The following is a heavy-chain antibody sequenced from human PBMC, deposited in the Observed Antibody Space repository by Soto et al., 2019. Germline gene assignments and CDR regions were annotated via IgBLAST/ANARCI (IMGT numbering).Heavy chain of an antibody. V-gene: IGHV1-46*01. CDR1: RDTFTSYY. Sequence: GXSVKVSCKAPRDTFTSYYINWVRQAPVQGLEWMGVINPHGGSTAYAQKFKGRVTLTRDTSASTVYMEVSSLTSEDTAMYYCARSSGGNFGIIIEGTNWFAPWGQGTLVTVSS. CDR2: INPHGGST. CDR3: ARSSGGNFGIIIEGTNWFAP. J-gene: IGHJ5*02. D-gene: IGHD1-26*01.